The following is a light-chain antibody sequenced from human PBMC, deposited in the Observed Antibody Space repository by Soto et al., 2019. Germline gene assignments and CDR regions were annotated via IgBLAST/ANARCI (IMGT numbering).Light chain of an antibody. CDR1: QSISSY. CDR3: QQANSFPHT. CDR2: DAS. V-gene: IGKV1-39*01. J-gene: IGKJ5*01. Sequence: DIQMTQSPSSLSASVGDRVTITCRASQSISSYLNWYQQKPGKAPNLLIYDASSLQSGVPSRITGSGSGTEFTLTISSLQPEDFATYYCQQANSFPHTFGQGTRLEI.